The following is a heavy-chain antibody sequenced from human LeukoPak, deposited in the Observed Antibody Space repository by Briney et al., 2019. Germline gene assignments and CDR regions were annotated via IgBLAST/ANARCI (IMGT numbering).Heavy chain of an antibody. J-gene: IGHJ6*02. CDR3: ARGGIAVAGTLYGMDV. V-gene: IGHV1-69*04. D-gene: IGHD6-19*01. CDR1: GGTFSSYA. CDR2: IIPILGIA. Sequence: ASVKVSCKASGGTFSSYAISWVRQAPGQGLEWMGRIIPILGIANYVQKFQGRVTITADKSTSTAYMELSSLRSEDTAVYYCARGGIAVAGTLYGMDVWGQGTTVTVSS.